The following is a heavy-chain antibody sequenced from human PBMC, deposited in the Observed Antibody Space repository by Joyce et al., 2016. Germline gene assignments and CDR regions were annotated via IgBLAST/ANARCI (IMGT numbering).Heavy chain of an antibody. V-gene: IGHV3-74*01. CDR3: AREAPAAGDWYFDL. CDR2: IHRDGRAT. J-gene: IGHJ2*01. Sequence: EVQLVESGGGLVQPGESLRLSCAASGFTFSTYWMHWVRQAPGKGLVRVARIHRDGRATTYADTVKGLFTISRDNAKNALYLQMNSLRVEDTAVYYCAREAPAAGDWYFDLWGRAAQVTVST. D-gene: IGHD6-13*01. CDR1: GFTFSTYW.